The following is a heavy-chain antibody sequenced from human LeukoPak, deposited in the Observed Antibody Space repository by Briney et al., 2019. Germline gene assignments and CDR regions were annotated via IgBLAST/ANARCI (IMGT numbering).Heavy chain of an antibody. Sequence: GGSLRLSCAASGFTFSSYAMHWVRQAPGKGLEYVSAISSNGGSTYYANSVKGRFTISRDNSKNTLYLQMGSLRAEDMAVYYCASLMTTVYWGQGTLVTVSS. J-gene: IGHJ4*02. CDR1: GFTFSSYA. V-gene: IGHV3-64*01. CDR3: ASLMTTVY. D-gene: IGHD4-17*01. CDR2: ISSNGGST.